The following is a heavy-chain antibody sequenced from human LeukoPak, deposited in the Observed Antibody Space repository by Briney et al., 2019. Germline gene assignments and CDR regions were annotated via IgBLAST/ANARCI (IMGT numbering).Heavy chain of an antibody. J-gene: IGHJ4*02. Sequence: GASVKVSCKASGYTFTSYDINWVRQATGQGLEWMGWMNPNSGGTNYAQKFQGRVTMTRDTSISTAYMELSRLRSDDTAVYYCASPTLVGATFDYWGQGTLVTVSS. D-gene: IGHD1-26*01. CDR1: GYTFTSYD. CDR3: ASPTLVGATFDY. CDR2: MNPNSGGT. V-gene: IGHV1-2*02.